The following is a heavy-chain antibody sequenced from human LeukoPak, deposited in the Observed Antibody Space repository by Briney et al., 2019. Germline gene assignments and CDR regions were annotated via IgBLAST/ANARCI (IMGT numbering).Heavy chain of an antibody. Sequence: GGSLRLSCAASVFTFSSHAIIGLPHAPGKAPECFPAISGSSGSTYYADSVKGRFTISRDNSKNTLYLQMNSLRADDTAVYYCAKDYDILTGSEYWGQGTLVTVSS. CDR2: ISGSSGST. CDR1: VFTFSSHA. CDR3: AKDYDILTGSEY. J-gene: IGHJ4*02. D-gene: IGHD3-9*01. V-gene: IGHV3-23*01.